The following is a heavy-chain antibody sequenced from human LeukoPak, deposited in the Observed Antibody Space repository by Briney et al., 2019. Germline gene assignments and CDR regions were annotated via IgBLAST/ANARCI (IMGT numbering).Heavy chain of an antibody. CDR2: IYSSGST. CDR3: ARDSRYSDTSGYYYSHYYMDV. Sequence: SSETLSLTCTVSGGSINYYYWSWIRQPPGKGLEYIGYIYSSGSTNYNPSLKSRVTMSVDTSKNQFCLKLSSVTAADTAVYYCARDSRYSDTSGYYYSHYYMDVWGKGTTVTVSS. V-gene: IGHV4-59*01. D-gene: IGHD3-22*01. CDR1: GGSINYYY. J-gene: IGHJ6*03.